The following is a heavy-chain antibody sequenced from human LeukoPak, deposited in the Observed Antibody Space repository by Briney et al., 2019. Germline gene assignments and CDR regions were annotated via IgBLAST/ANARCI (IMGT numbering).Heavy chain of an antibody. Sequence: GASVKVSCKASGGTFSSYAISWVRQAPGQGLEWMGGIIPIFGTANYAQKFQGRVTITADESTSTAYMELSSLRSEDMAMYYCARDERVAVAGNAYYYGMDVWGQGTTVTVSS. CDR3: ARDERVAVAGNAYYYGMDV. CDR1: GGTFSSYA. J-gene: IGHJ6*02. V-gene: IGHV1-69*13. D-gene: IGHD6-19*01. CDR2: IIPIFGTA.